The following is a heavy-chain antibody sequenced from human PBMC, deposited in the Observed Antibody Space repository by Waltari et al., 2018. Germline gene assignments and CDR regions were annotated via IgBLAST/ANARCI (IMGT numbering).Heavy chain of an antibody. V-gene: IGHV4-30-2*01. CDR1: GGSISSGGYS. CDR3: ARDRGYYDSSGYSDAFDI. Sequence: QLQLQESGSGLVKPSQTLSLTCAVSGGSISSGGYSWRWIRQPPGKGLEWIGYIYHSGSTYYNPSLKSRVTISVDRSKNQFSLKLSSVTAADTAVYYCARDRGYYDSSGYSDAFDIWGQGTMVTVSS. J-gene: IGHJ3*02. CDR2: IYHSGST. D-gene: IGHD3-22*01.